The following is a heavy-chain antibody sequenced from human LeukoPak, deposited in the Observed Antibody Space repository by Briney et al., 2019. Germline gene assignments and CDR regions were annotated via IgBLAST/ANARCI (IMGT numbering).Heavy chain of an antibody. CDR1: GGSISSGDYY. J-gene: IGHJ5*02. CDR2: IYYSGST. Sequence: PSETLSLTCTVSGGSISSGDYYWSWIRQPPGKGLEWIGYIYYSGSTYYNPSLKSRVTISVDTSKNQFSLKLSSVTAADTAVYYCARAIPLWFGELFGWFDPWGQGPLVTVSS. D-gene: IGHD3-10*01. V-gene: IGHV4-30-4*01. CDR3: ARAIPLWFGELFGWFDP.